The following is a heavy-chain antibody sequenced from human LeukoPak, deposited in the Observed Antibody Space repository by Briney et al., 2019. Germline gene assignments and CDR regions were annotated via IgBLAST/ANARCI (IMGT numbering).Heavy chain of an antibody. CDR3: ASGVSFYLFAS. D-gene: IGHD1-26*01. Sequence: ASVKVSCEASGYTFTSYTMHWVRQAPGQRREWMGWINAGNGNTKYSQKFQGRVTITRDTSASTAYMELSSLRSEDTAVYYCASGVSFYLFASWGQGTLVTVSS. J-gene: IGHJ4*02. CDR2: INAGNGNT. CDR1: GYTFTSYT. V-gene: IGHV1-3*01.